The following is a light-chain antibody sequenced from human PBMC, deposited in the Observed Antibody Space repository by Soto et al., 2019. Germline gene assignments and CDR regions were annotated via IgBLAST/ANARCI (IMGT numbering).Light chain of an antibody. Sequence: QSALTQPASVSGSPGQSITISCTGTSSDVGGYNYVSWYQQHPGKAPKLMIYDVSNRPSGVSNRFSGSTSGNTASLTISGLQAEDEADYYCSSYTSSSTPGVFGGGTKVTVL. V-gene: IGLV2-14*01. CDR1: SSDVGGYNY. J-gene: IGLJ3*02. CDR2: DVS. CDR3: SSYTSSSTPGV.